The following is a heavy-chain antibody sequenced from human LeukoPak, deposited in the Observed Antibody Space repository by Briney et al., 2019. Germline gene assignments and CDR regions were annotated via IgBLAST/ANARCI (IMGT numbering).Heavy chain of an antibody. CDR1: GFTFSSYE. CDR2: ISSSGSTI. CDR3: ARAAGVVYNWYFDL. Sequence: GGSLRLSCAASGFTFSSYEMNWVRQAPRKGLEWVSYISSSGSTIYYADSVKGRFTISRDNAKNSLYLQMNSLRAEDTAVYYCARAAGVVYNWYFDLWGRSTLFTVSS. J-gene: IGHJ2*01. D-gene: IGHD2-8*02. V-gene: IGHV3-48*03.